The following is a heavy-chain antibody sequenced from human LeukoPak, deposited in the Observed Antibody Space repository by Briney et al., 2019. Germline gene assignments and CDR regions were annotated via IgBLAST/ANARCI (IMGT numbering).Heavy chain of an antibody. Sequence: PSETLSLTCAVYGGSFNGYYWSWIRQPPGKGLEWIGEINHSGSTNYNPSLKSRVTISVDTSKNQFSLKLSSVTAADTAVYYCARGREWLRPRGFDYWGQGTLVTVSS. D-gene: IGHD5-12*01. CDR2: INHSGST. J-gene: IGHJ4*02. CDR3: ARGREWLRPRGFDY. V-gene: IGHV4-34*01. CDR1: GGSFNGYY.